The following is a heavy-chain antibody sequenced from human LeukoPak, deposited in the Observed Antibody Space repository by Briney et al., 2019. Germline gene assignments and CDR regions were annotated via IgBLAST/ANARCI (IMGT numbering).Heavy chain of an antibody. V-gene: IGHV1-69*13. CDR2: IIPIFGTA. CDR1: GGTFSSYA. Sequence: GASVKVSCKASGGTFSSYAISWVRQAPGQGLEWMGGIIPIFGTANYAQKFQGRVTITADESTSIAYMELSSLRSEDTAVFYCAREPNSITIFGVVTTPSHYGMDVWGQGTTVTASS. CDR3: AREPNSITIFGVVTTPSHYGMDV. D-gene: IGHD3-3*01. J-gene: IGHJ6*02.